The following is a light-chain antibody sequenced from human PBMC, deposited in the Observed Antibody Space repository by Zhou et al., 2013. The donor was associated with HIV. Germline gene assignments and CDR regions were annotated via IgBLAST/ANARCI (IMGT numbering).Light chain of an antibody. J-gene: IGLJ3*02. V-gene: IGLV1-47*01. Sequence: QSVLTQPPSASGTPGQRVTISCSGSSSNIGSNYVYWYQQLPGTTPKLLIYRNNQRPSGVPDRFSGSKSGTSASLAITGLQAEDEADYYCQSYDTSLGAWVFGGGTKLTVL. CDR3: QSYDTSLGAWV. CDR2: RNN. CDR1: SSNIGSNY.